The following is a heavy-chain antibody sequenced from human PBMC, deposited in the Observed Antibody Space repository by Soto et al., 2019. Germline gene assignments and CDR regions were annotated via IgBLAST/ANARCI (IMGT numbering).Heavy chain of an antibody. J-gene: IGHJ4*02. D-gene: IGHD6-25*01. CDR3: ARKGMTAAGFDY. V-gene: IGHV4-31*03. CDR2: IYYSGST. CDR1: GGSISSGGYY. Sequence: NPSETLSLTCTVSGGSISSGGYYWSWIRQHPGKGLEWIGYIYYSGSTYYNPSLKCRVTISVDTSKNQFSLKLSSVTAADTAVYYCARKGMTAAGFDYWGQGTLVTVSS.